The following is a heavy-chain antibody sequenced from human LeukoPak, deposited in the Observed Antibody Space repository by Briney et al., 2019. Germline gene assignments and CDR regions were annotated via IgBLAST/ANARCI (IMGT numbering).Heavy chain of an antibody. CDR3: AKSGYNRFDY. CDR2: ISGSGSGGSI. V-gene: IGHV3-23*01. D-gene: IGHD5-24*01. CDR1: GFTFSSSA. Sequence: PGGSLRLSCAASGFTFSSSAMSWVRQAPGKGLEWVSGISGSGSGGSIYYADSVKGRFTISRDNSKNTLYLQMNSLRAEDTAVYYCAKSGYNRFDYWGQGTLVTVSS. J-gene: IGHJ4*02.